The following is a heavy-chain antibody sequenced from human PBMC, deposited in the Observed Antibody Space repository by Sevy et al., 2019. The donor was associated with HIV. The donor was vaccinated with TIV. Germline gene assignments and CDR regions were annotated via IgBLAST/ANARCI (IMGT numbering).Heavy chain of an antibody. CDR3: AKTSTVTTSALDS. Sequence: TLSLTCGVFGESFVGHYWTWIRQPPGKGLEWIGEINHSGTANYTPSLKSRVTISVDTSNNQFSLRLSSVTAADTAVYYCAKTSTVTTSALDSWGQGTLVTVSS. V-gene: IGHV4-34*01. J-gene: IGHJ4*02. CDR2: INHSGTA. D-gene: IGHD4-17*01. CDR1: GESFVGHY.